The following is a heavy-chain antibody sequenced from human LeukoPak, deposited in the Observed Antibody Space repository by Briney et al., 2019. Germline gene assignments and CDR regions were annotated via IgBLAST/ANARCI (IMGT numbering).Heavy chain of an antibody. V-gene: IGHV3-23*01. Sequence: GGSLRLSCAASGFTFANYAMSWVRQGPGKGLEWVSTISGSGGSTYYADSVKGRFTISRGNSKNTLFLQINSLRADDTAVYFCAKDQKSIAATGYDYWGQGTLVTVSS. CDR3: AKDQKSIAATGYDY. CDR1: GFTFANYA. CDR2: ISGSGGST. D-gene: IGHD6-13*01. J-gene: IGHJ4*02.